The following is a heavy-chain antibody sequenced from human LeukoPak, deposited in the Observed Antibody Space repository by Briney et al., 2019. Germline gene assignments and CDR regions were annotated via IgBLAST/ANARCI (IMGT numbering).Heavy chain of an antibody. D-gene: IGHD3-10*01. J-gene: IGHJ4*02. CDR3: AREKGRGLDY. CDR1: GYTFTSYY. Sequence: ASVKVSCKASGYTFTSYYMHWVRQAPGQGLEWMGIINPSGGSTSYAQKFQGRVTMTTDTSTSTAYMELRSLRSDDTAVYYCAREKGRGLDYWGQGTLVTVSS. CDR2: INPSGGST. V-gene: IGHV1-46*01.